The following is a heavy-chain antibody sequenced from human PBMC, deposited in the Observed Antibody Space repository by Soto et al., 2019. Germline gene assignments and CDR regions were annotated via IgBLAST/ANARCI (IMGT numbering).Heavy chain of an antibody. D-gene: IGHD6-13*01. CDR3: ASDVIAAAGTAG. CDR1: GGTFSSYA. V-gene: IGHV1-69*12. CDR2: IIPIFGTA. Sequence: QVQLVQSGAEVKKPGSSVKVSCKASGGTFSSYAISWVRQAPGQGLEWMGGIIPIFGTANYAQKFQGRVRITADESTSTAYMALSSLRSEDTAVDYCASDVIAAAGTAGWGQGTLVAVSS. J-gene: IGHJ4*02.